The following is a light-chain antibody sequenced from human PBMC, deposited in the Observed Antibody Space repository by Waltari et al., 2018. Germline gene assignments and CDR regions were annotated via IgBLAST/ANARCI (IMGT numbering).Light chain of an antibody. J-gene: IGKJ4*01. Sequence: DIQLTQSPSTLSASVGDRVTITCRASQDINNLLAWYQQKPGKAPKFLIYDASSLEPGVPTKFSGSGSGTEFTLTLSSLQPDDFATYYCQQYSGNPTFGGGTKVETK. CDR1: QDINNL. CDR3: QQYSGNPT. V-gene: IGKV1-5*01. CDR2: DAS.